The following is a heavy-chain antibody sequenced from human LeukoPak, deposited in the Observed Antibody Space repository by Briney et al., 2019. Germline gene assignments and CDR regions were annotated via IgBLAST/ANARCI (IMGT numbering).Heavy chain of an antibody. V-gene: IGHV1-58*02. CDR2: IVVGSGNT. CDR3: AADLYGGSYGYYYYYMDV. J-gene: IGHJ6*03. CDR1: GFTFTSSA. Sequence: GASVKVSCKASGFTFTSSAMQWVRQARGRRLEWIGWIVVGSGNTNYAQKFQERVTITRDMSTSTAYMELSSLRFEDTAVYYCAADLYGGSYGYYYYYMDVWGKGTTVTVSS. D-gene: IGHD1-26*01.